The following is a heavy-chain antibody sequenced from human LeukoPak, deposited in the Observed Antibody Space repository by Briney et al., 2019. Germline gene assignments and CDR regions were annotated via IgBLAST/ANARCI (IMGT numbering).Heavy chain of an antibody. Sequence: SETLSLTCTVSGGSISSYYWSWIRQPPGKGLERIGYIYYSGSTNYNPSLKSRVTISVDTSKNQFSLKLSSVTAADTAVYYCARMPDILTGLDSWGQGTLVTVSS. CDR3: ARMPDILTGLDS. CDR1: GGSISSYY. J-gene: IGHJ4*02. V-gene: IGHV4-59*01. CDR2: IYYSGST. D-gene: IGHD3-9*01.